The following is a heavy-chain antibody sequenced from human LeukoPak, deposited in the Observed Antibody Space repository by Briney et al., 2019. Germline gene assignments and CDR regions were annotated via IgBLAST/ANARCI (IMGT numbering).Heavy chain of an antibody. CDR1: GYTLTSYG. D-gene: IGHD3-10*01. V-gene: IGHV1-18*01. CDR3: ARGSDYYTPSGAHYYYMDV. J-gene: IGHJ6*03. CDR2: TSAYNGQT. Sequence: ASVKVSCKASGYTLTSYGISWVRQAPGQGLEWMGCTSAYNGQTNYAQKFQARVTMTTDTSTTTAYMELRNLRSDDTAVYYCARGSDYYTPSGAHYYYMDVWGEGTTVTVSS.